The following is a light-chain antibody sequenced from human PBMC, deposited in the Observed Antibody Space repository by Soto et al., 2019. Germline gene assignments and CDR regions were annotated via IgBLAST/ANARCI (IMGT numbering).Light chain of an antibody. CDR2: DVS. V-gene: IGLV2-14*01. CDR1: SSDIGSYNY. CDR3: SSYTTISTYV. Sequence: SVLTQPASVSGSPGQSITISCTGTSSDIGSYNYVSWYQQYPGKAPKLMIYDVSNRPSGVSNRFSGSKSGNTASLTISGLQAADEADYYCSSYTTISTYVFGTGTKVTVL. J-gene: IGLJ1*01.